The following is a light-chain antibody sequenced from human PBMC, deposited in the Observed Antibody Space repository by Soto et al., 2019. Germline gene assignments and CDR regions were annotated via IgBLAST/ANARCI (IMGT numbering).Light chain of an antibody. CDR1: SSDVGGYNY. V-gene: IGLV2-11*01. CDR3: CSYAGSQTWV. J-gene: IGLJ3*02. Sequence: QSVLTQPRSVSGSPGQSVTISCTGTSSDVGGYNYVSWYQQHPGKAPKLIIYDVSKRPSGVPDRFSGSRSGNTASLTISGLQAEDEADYYCCSYAGSQTWVFGGGTK. CDR2: DVS.